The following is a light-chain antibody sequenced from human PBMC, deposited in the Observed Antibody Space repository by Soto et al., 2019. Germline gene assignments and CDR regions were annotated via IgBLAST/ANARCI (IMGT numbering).Light chain of an antibody. Sequence: DIPMTQSPSSLSASVGDRVTITCRASQTISSYLNWYQQRPGKAPKLLIYAASSLQSGVPSRFSGSGSGTDFSLTISDLQPEDFASYYCQQSFSNPRTFGGGTKVEIK. CDR1: QTISSY. J-gene: IGKJ4*01. CDR3: QQSFSNPRT. V-gene: IGKV1-39*01. CDR2: AAS.